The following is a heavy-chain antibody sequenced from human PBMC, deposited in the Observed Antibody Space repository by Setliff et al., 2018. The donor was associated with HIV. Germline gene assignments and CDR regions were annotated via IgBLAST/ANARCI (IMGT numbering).Heavy chain of an antibody. CDR2: VYYTGKT. J-gene: IGHJ5*02. Sequence: SETLSLTCSVSGVSIVSGGFYFSWIRHHPGKGLEWIGTVYYTGKTYYNPSLQSRIIMSLDMSQNQFSLKLSSVTAADTAVYYCAKEGNSVDNWLDPWGPGTLVTVSS. CDR3: AKEGNSVDNWLDP. D-gene: IGHD1-26*01. CDR1: GVSIVSGGFY. V-gene: IGHV4-31*03.